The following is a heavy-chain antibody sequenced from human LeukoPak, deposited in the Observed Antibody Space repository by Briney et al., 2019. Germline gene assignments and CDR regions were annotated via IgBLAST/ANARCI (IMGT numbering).Heavy chain of an antibody. Sequence: PSETLSLTCTVSGGSISSGGYYWSWIRQHPGKGLEWIGYIYYSGSTYYNPSLKSRVTISVDTSKNQFSLKLSSVTAADTAVYYCARPAGAKPYWYFDLWGRGTLVTVSS. CDR1: GGSISSGGYY. V-gene: IGHV4-31*03. CDR3: ARPAGAKPYWYFDL. CDR2: IYYSGST. D-gene: IGHD2-2*01. J-gene: IGHJ2*01.